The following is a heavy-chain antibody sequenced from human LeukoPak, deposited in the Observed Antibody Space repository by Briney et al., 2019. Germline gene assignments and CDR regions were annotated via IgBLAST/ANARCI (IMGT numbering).Heavy chain of an antibody. CDR2: INHSGNT. CDR1: GGSFSGYY. J-gene: IGHJ3*02. D-gene: IGHD3-10*01. CDR3: AKSNGYGLVDI. Sequence: TSETLSLTCAVYGGSFSGYYWSWIRQPPGKGLEWIGEINHSGNTNSNPSLKSRVTISLDTSRNQFSLKLNSVTAADTAVYYCAKSNGYGLVDIWGQGTMVTVSS. V-gene: IGHV4-34*01.